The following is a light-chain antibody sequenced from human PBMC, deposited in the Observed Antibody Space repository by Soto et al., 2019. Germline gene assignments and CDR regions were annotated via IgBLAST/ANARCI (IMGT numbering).Light chain of an antibody. CDR2: LAS. V-gene: IGKV3-15*01. Sequence: EMVMTQSPATLSVSPGERVTLSCRASQSVSSYLAWYQQKPGQPPRLLIYLASTRAAGIPARFSGSGSGTDSTLTISNLQSEDFSFHYSHQYKDWPPRFGQGTKVEIK. J-gene: IGKJ1*01. CDR1: QSVSSY. CDR3: HQYKDWPPR.